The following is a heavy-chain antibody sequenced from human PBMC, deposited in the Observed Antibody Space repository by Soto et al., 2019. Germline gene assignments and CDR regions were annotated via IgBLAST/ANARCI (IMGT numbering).Heavy chain of an antibody. Sequence: GGSLRLSCAASGFTFSSYSMNWVRQAPGKGLEWVSSISSSSSYIYYADSVKGRFTISRDNAKNSLYLQMNSLRAEDTAVYYCARGYNWNYCSQIDYWGQGTLVTVSS. CDR1: GFTFSSYS. CDR3: ARGYNWNYCSQIDY. D-gene: IGHD1-7*01. CDR2: ISSSSSYI. V-gene: IGHV3-21*01. J-gene: IGHJ4*02.